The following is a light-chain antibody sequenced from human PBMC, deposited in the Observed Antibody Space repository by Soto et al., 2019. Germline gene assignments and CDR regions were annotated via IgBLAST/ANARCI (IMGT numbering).Light chain of an antibody. CDR1: QSISSW. V-gene: IGKV1-5*01. Sequence: DIQMTQSPSTLSASVGDRVTITCRASQSISSWLAWYQQKPGKAPKLLIYDASSLESGVPSRFSGSGSGTESPLTISSLEPDDFATSYCQEYNSYSEWTFGQGTKVEIK. CDR2: DAS. CDR3: QEYNSYSEWT. J-gene: IGKJ1*01.